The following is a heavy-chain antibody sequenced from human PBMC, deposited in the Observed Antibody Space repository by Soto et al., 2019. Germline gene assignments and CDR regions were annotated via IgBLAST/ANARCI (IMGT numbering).Heavy chain of an antibody. CDR1: GGSISSYY. Sequence: SDTLSLTCTVSGGSISSYYWSWIRQPPGKGLEWIGYIYYSGSTNYNPSLKSRVTISVDTSKNQFSLKLSSVTAADTAVYYCASSLDSILNWFDPWGQGTLVTVSS. CDR3: ASSLDSILNWFDP. D-gene: IGHD4-4*01. CDR2: IYYSGST. J-gene: IGHJ5*02. V-gene: IGHV4-59*01.